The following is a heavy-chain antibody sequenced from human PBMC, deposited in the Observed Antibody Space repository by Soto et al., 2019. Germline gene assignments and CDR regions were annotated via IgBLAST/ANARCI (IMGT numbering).Heavy chain of an antibody. J-gene: IGHJ4*02. CDR2: ISAHNGNT. Sequence: QVHLVQSGAEVKKPGASVKVSCKASGYTFTSYGITWVRQAPGQGLEWMGWISAHNGNTDYAQKLQGRVIVTRDTSTSTAYMELRSLRSDDTAVYYCGRGSYGDYWGQGALVTVSS. CDR1: GYTFTSYG. CDR3: GRGSYGDY. V-gene: IGHV1-18*01. D-gene: IGHD2-15*01.